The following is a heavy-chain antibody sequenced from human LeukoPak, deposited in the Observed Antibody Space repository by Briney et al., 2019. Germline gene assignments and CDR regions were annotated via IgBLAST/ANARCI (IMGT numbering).Heavy chain of an antibody. CDR3: ARVGTYYRSLDS. CDR1: GGSISSYY. V-gene: IGHV4-59*01. D-gene: IGHD3-10*01. J-gene: IGHJ4*02. Sequence: SETLSLTCTVSGGSISSYYWNWIRQPPGKGLEWIGYIYYSGSTNYNPSLKSRVTISLDTSKNQFSLKLSSVTAADTAVYYCARVGTYYRSLDSWGQGTLVTASS. CDR2: IYYSGST.